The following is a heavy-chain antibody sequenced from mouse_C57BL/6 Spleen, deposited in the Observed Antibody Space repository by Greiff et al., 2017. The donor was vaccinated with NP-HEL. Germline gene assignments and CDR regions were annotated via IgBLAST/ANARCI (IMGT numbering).Heavy chain of an antibody. J-gene: IGHJ2*01. CDR1: GYTFTSYW. CDR3: ARPANWEDYFDY. CDR2: INPSSGYT. V-gene: IGHV1-7*01. D-gene: IGHD4-1*01. Sequence: VQLVESGAELAKPGASVKLSCKASGYTFTSYWMHWVKQRPGQGLEWIGYINPSSGYTKYNQKFKDKATLTADKSSSTAYMQLSSLTYEDSAVYYCARPANWEDYFDYWGQGTTLAVSS.